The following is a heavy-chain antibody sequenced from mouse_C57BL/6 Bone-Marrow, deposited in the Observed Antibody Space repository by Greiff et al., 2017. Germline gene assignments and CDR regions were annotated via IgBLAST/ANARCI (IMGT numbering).Heavy chain of an antibody. CDR3: ASWVYGYGDWYFDV. Sequence: VQLQQSGPELVKPGASVKIPCKASGYTFTDYNMDWVKQSHGKSLEWIGDINPNNGGTIYNQKFKGKATLTVDKSSSTAYMELRSLTSEDTAVYYCASWVYGYGDWYFDVWGTGTTVTVSS. D-gene: IGHD2-2*01. V-gene: IGHV1-18*01. J-gene: IGHJ1*03. CDR2: INPNNGGT. CDR1: GYTFTDYN.